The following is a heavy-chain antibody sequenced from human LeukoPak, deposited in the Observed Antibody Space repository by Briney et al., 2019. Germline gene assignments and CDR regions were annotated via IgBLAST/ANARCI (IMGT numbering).Heavy chain of an antibody. V-gene: IGHV3-30-3*01. J-gene: IGHJ4*02. CDR3: ARVRSVVVTAHNFDY. CDR2: ISYDGGNE. D-gene: IGHD2-21*02. CDR1: GFTFNSYA. Sequence: TGGSLRLSCAASGFTFNSYAMHWVRQAPGKGLEWVAVISYDGGNEYYADSVKGRFTISRDNSKITLYLQMNSLRAEDTAVYYCARVRSVVVTAHNFDYWGQGTLVTVSS.